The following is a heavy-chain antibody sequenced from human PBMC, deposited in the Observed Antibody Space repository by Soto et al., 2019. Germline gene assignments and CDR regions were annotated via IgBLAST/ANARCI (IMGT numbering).Heavy chain of an antibody. CDR1: SYAFTSYG. D-gene: IGHD5-18*01. J-gene: IGHJ4*02. Sequence: QVQLVQSGAVVKKPGASVKVSCKASSYAFTSYGISWVRQVPGQGLEWMGWINAYNGNTKYAQKLHGRVTMTTDTSTSTAYMELRSLRSDDTAVYHCARDQAMAQFDYWGQGTLVTVSS. CDR3: ARDQAMAQFDY. CDR2: INAYNGNT. V-gene: IGHV1-18*01.